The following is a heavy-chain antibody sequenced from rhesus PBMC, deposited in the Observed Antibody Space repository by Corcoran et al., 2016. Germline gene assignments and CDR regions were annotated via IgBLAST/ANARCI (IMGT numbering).Heavy chain of an antibody. CDR1: RGAISSHY. J-gene: IGHJ4*01. CDR2: IYGSGGST. D-gene: IGHD6-25*01. V-gene: IGHV4-160*01. Sequence: QVQLQESGPGLVQPSENLSLTCAVARGAISSHYCSCIRQPPGTGPGVIGRIYGSGGSTDYNPSLKSRVTISTDTSKNQFSLNLISVTAADTAVFYCARDRARGRQLEPTYFDYWGQGVLVTVSS. CDR3: ARDRARGRQLEPTYFDY.